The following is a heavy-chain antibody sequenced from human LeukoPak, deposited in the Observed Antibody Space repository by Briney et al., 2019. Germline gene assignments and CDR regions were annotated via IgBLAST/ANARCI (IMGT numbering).Heavy chain of an antibody. D-gene: IGHD6-13*01. V-gene: IGHV1-69*04. Sequence: SVKVSCKASGGTFSSYAISWVRQAPGQGLEWMGRIIPILGIANYAQKFQGRVTITADKSTSTAYMEPSSLRSEDTAVYYCATTTPIAAAGTDYWGQGTLVTVSS. CDR3: ATTTPIAAAGTDY. CDR1: GGTFSSYA. J-gene: IGHJ4*02. CDR2: IIPILGIA.